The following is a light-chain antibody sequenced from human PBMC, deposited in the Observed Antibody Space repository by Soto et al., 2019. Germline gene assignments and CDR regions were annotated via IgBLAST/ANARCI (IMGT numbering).Light chain of an antibody. CDR3: QKYNSAPLT. Sequence: DIQMTQSPSSLSASVGDRVTSTCRASQGMSNYLAWYQQKPGKVPKLLICAASTLQSGVPSRFSGSGSGTDFTLTISSLQPEDVATYYGQKYNSAPLTFGGGTKVESK. V-gene: IGKV1-27*01. CDR2: AAS. CDR1: QGMSNY. J-gene: IGKJ4*01.